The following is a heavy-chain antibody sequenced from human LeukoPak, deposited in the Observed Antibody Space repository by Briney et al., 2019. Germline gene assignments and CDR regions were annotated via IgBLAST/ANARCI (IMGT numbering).Heavy chain of an antibody. CDR1: GYTFTSYY. D-gene: IGHD2-15*01. Sequence: ASVKVSCKASGYTFTSYYMHWGRQAPGQGLEWMGIINPSGGSTTYAQKLQGRVTMTRDTSTSTVYMELSSLRSEDTAVYYCARSFCSGGSCRYYYYYGMDVWGQGTTVTVSS. CDR2: INPSGGST. J-gene: IGHJ6*02. V-gene: IGHV1-46*01. CDR3: ARSFCSGGSCRYYYYYGMDV.